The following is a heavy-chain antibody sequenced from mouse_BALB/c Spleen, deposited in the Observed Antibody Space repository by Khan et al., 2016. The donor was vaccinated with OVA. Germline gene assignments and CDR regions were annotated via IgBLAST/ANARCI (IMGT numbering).Heavy chain of an antibody. CDR2: IYVGDGDT. CDR3: GRGGPRIWFAS. D-gene: IGHD3-1*01. J-gene: IGHJ3*01. V-gene: IGHV1-82*01. Sequence: VQLQESGPELVKPGASVKISCKAAGYEFSSSWMNWVKQRPGQGLEWIGRIYVGDGDTNYNGKFKGKATLTEDKSSSTAYMQLSSLTSVDSAVSVCGRGGPRIWFASWGQGTLVTVSA. CDR1: GYEFSSSW.